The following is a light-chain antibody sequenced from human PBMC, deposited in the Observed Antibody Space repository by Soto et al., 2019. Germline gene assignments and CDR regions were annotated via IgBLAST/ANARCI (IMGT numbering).Light chain of an antibody. CDR3: QQYGSSPLT. CDR2: GAS. V-gene: IGKV3-20*01. Sequence: EIVLTQSPGTLSLSPGERAILSCRASQSVSSNYLAWYQQKPGQAPRLLIYGASSRVTGIPDRFSGSGSGTDFTLIISRLEPEDFAVYYCQQYGSSPLTFGGGTKVDIK. CDR1: QSVSSNY. J-gene: IGKJ4*01.